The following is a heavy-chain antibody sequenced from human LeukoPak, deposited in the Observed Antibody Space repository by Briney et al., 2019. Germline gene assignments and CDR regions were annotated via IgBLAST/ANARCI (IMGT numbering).Heavy chain of an antibody. V-gene: IGHV4-39*01. J-gene: IGHJ3*02. Sequence: SETLTLTCTVSGGSISSSSYYWGWIRQPPGKGLEWIGSIYYSGSTYYNPSLKSRVTISVDTSKNQFSLKLSSVTAADTAVYYCARHEAGTSPDDAFDIWGQGTMVTVSS. D-gene: IGHD1-7*01. CDR1: GGSISSSSYY. CDR3: ARHEAGTSPDDAFDI. CDR2: IYYSGST.